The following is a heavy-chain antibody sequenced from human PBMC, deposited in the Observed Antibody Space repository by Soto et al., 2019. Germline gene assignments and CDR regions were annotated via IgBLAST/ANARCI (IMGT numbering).Heavy chain of an antibody. CDR2: TYYRSKWYN. D-gene: IGHD6-19*01. J-gene: IGHJ6*02. CDR1: GDSVSSNSAA. Sequence: QVQLQQSGPGLVKPSQTLSLTCAISGDSVSSNSAAWNWIRQSPSRGLEWLGRTYYRSKWYNDYAVSVKSRITINPDTSKNQFSLQLNSVTPEDTAVYYCARAHTEGSSGSHYYYYGMDVWGQGTTVTVSS. V-gene: IGHV6-1*01. CDR3: ARAHTEGSSGSHYYYYGMDV.